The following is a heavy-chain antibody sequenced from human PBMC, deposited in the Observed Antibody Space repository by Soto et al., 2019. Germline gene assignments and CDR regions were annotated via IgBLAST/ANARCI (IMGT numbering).Heavy chain of an antibody. J-gene: IGHJ6*03. D-gene: IGHD3-10*01. Sequence: PSETLSLTCTVSGGSISSYYWSWIRQPPGKGLEWIGYIYYSGSTNYNPSLKSRVTISVDTSKNQFSLKLSSVTAADTAVYYCARVASQYYYGSGSTYYYYMDVWGKGTPVTVSS. V-gene: IGHV4-59*01. CDR3: ARVASQYYYGSGSTYYYYMDV. CDR2: IYYSGST. CDR1: GGSISSYY.